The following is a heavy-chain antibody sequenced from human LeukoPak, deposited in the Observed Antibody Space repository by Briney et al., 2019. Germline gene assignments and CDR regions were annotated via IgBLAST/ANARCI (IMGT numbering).Heavy chain of an antibody. V-gene: IGHV3-30*03. CDR1: GFSFSTYG. D-gene: IGHD6-19*01. CDR3: GGGWYFFDY. CDR2: ISYDGNNK. J-gene: IGHJ4*02. Sequence: PRGSPRLSCAASGFSFSTYGMHWVRQAPGKGLEWVAVISYDGNNKYYADSVKGRFSISRDNSKSTLYLQMNSLRAEDTAVYYCGGGWYFFDYWGQGPLVTVTA.